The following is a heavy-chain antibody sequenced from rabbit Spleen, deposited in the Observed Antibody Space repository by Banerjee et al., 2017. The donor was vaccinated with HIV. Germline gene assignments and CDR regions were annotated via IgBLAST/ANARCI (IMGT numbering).Heavy chain of an antibody. CDR2: IDAGSSGST. CDR3: ARDTGSSFSSYGMDR. CDR1: GVSFSGSSY. D-gene: IGHD8-1*01. J-gene: IGHJ6*01. V-gene: IGHV1S40*01. Sequence: QSLEESGGDLVKPGASLTLTCIASGVSFSGSSYMCWVRQAPGKGLEWIACIDAGSSGSTYSATWAKGRFTCSKTSSTTVTLQMTSLTVADTATYFCARDTGSSFSSYGMDRWGPAPSSPS.